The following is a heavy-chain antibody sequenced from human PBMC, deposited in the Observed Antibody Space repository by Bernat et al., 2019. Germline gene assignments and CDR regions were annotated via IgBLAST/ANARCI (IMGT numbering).Heavy chain of an antibody. D-gene: IGHD2-2*01. CDR1: GFTFDTYT. CDR3: ARAIPSSLINY. V-gene: IGHV3-21*01. Sequence: EVQLVESGGGLVKAGGSLRLSCAASGFTFDTYTMIWVRQAPGKGLEWVSSISPDSRFIFYADSVEGRFTISRDNTKNSLYLQMSSLRAEDTAVYYCARAIPSSLINYWGQGTLVTDSS. CDR2: ISPDSRFI. J-gene: IGHJ4*02.